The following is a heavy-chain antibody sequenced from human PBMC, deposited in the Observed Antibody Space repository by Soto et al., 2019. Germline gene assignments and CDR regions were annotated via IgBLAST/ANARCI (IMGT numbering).Heavy chain of an antibody. CDR1: GYTFTSYY. CDR2: INPSGGST. J-gene: IGHJ4*02. CDR3: ARDCSVAGTFDY. V-gene: IGHV1-46*03. D-gene: IGHD6-19*01. Sequence: QVQLVQSGAEVKKPGASVKVSCKASGYTFTSYYMHWVRQAPGQGLEWMGIINPSGGSTSYAQKCPGRVTMTRDTATSTVYMELSSLRSEDTAVYYCARDCSVAGTFDYWGQGTLVTVSS.